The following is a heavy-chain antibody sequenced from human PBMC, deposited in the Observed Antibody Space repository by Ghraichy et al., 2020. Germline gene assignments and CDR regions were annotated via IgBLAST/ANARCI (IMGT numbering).Heavy chain of an antibody. CDR3: ARDRGYPDSFDI. V-gene: IGHV3-74*03. Sequence: AGSLRLSCAASGFTFSPYWMCWVRQAPGKGLVWVSHIKGDGSTTYADSVKGRFTISRDNAKNTLYLQMNSLRAEDTAVYYCARDRGYPDSFDIWGQGTMVTVSS. CDR2: IKGDGST. J-gene: IGHJ3*02. D-gene: IGHD3-10*01. CDR1: GFTFSPYW.